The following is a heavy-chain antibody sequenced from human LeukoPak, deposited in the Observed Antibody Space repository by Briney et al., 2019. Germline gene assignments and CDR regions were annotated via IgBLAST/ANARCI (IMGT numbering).Heavy chain of an antibody. D-gene: IGHD6-19*01. Sequence: SETLSLTCTVSGGSISSSSYYWGWIRQPPGKGLEWIGSIYYSGSTYYNPSLKSRVTISVDTSKNQFSLKLSSVTAADTAVYYCAREAVAGTMDYWGQGTLVTVSS. CDR2: IYYSGST. CDR1: GGSISSSSYY. CDR3: AREAVAGTMDY. V-gene: IGHV4-39*07. J-gene: IGHJ4*02.